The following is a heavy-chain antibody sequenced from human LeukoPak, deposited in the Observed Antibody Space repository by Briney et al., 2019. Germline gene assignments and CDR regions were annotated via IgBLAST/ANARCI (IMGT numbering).Heavy chain of an antibody. V-gene: IGHV4-59*08. CDR2: IYYSGST. D-gene: IGHD3-3*01. J-gene: IGHJ5*02. CDR1: GGSISSYY. CDR3: ARHGVGIIYDFWSGYYNWFDP. Sequence: SETLSLTCTVSGGSISSYYWSWIRQPPGKGLEWIGYIYYSGSTNYNPSLKSRVTIPVDTSKNQFSLKLSSVTAADTAVYYCARHGVGIIYDFWSGYYNWFDPWGQGTLVTVSS.